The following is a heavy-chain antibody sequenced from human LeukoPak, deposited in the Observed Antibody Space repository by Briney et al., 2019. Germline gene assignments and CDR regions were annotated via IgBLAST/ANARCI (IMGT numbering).Heavy chain of an antibody. J-gene: IGHJ3*02. CDR1: GFTVSSNY. CDR2: IYSGGST. V-gene: IGHV3-66*01. CDR3: AKMGSYYDSSGYPDAFDI. Sequence: GGSLRLSCAASGFTVSSNYMSWVRQAPGKGLEWVSVIYSGGSTYYADSVKGRFTISRDNSKNTLYLQMNSLRAGDTAVYYCAKMGSYYDSSGYPDAFDIWGQGTMVTVSS. D-gene: IGHD3-22*01.